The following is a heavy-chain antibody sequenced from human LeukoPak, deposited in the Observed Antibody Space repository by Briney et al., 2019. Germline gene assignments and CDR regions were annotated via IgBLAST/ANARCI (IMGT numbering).Heavy chain of an antibody. CDR3: ARSYDSSGYYFDY. Sequence: NPSETLSLTCSVSGGPISSYYWSWIRQPPGKGLEWIGNIYYSGSTIYNPSLKSRVTISVDTSKNQFSLKLSSVTAADTAVYYCARSYDSSGYYFDYWGQGTLVTVSS. J-gene: IGHJ4*02. D-gene: IGHD3-22*01. V-gene: IGHV4-59*01. CDR1: GGPISSYY. CDR2: IYYSGST.